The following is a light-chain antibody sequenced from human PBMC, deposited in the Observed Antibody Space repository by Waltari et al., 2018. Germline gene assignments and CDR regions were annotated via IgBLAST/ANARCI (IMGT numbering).Light chain of an antibody. CDR2: RSD. CDR3: ASWDDSLSGRWV. CDR1: YSNVGANV. J-gene: IGLJ3*02. Sequence: QSVLTQPPSASVTPGQRVTISCSGTYSNVGANVVNWYQQFPGAAPKLLSYRSDRRPSGVPDRVAASKSGSSACLAISGLRPEDEADYYCASWDDSLSGRWVFGGGTKLTVL. V-gene: IGLV1-47*01.